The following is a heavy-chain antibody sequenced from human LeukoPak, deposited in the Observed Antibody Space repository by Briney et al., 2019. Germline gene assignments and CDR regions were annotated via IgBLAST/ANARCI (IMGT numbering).Heavy chain of an antibody. CDR3: ARGGSGYNGYDYYYFDY. J-gene: IGHJ4*02. CDR1: GYTFTSYD. CDR2: IIPIFGTA. V-gene: IGHV1-69*13. D-gene: IGHD5-12*01. Sequence: SVKVSCKASGYTFTSYDINWVRQAPGQGLEWMGGIIPIFGTANYAQKFQGRVTITADESTSTAYMELSSLRSEDTAVYYCARGGSGYNGYDYYYFDYWGQGTLVTVSS.